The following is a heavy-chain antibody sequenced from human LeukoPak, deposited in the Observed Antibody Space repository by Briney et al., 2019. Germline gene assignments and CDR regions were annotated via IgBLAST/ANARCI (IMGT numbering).Heavy chain of an antibody. Sequence: PGGSLRLSCAASGFTFSGYWMSWVRQAPGKGLEWVANIKQDGSEKYYVDSVKGRFTISRDNAKNSLYLQMNSLRAEDTAVYYCATALKGYYYGMGVWGQGTTVTVSS. V-gene: IGHV3-7*01. J-gene: IGHJ6*02. CDR1: GFTFSGYW. CDR3: ATALKGYYYGMGV. CDR2: IKQDGSEK.